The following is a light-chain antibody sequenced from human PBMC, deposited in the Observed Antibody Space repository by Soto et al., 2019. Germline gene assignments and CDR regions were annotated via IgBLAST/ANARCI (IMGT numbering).Light chain of an antibody. CDR3: QQYDNLPLT. CDR2: AAS. CDR1: QDISNY. J-gene: IGKJ4*01. Sequence: DIQMTQSPSSLSASVGDRVTITCQASQDISNYLNWYQQKPGKAPKLLIYAASNLETGVPSRFSGSGSGTDFTLTISSLQPEDIATYYCQQYDNLPLTFGGGTKVDI. V-gene: IGKV1-33*01.